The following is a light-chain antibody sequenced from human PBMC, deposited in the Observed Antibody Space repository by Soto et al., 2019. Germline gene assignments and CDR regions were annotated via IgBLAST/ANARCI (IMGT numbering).Light chain of an antibody. V-gene: IGKV1-12*01. Sequence: DIQMTQSPSTLSASVGDRCTITCRSSEDISTWLAWYQQKPGKAPKLLIYAASSLHSGVPSRFSGSGSGTDSTLTISSLQPEDFATYYCQHADSFPLINFGQGTRLEIK. CDR3: QHADSFPLIN. J-gene: IGKJ5*01. CDR1: EDISTW. CDR2: AAS.